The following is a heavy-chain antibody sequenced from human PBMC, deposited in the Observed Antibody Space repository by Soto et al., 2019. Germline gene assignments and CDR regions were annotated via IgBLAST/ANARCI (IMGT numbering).Heavy chain of an antibody. CDR2: ISAYNGNT. Sequence: ASVKVSCKASSYTFTSYSISWVRQAPGQGLEWMGWISAYNGNTNYAQKFQGRVTMTRNTSISTAYMELSSLRSEDTAVYYCARGQRNSEAFDIWGQGTMVTVSS. J-gene: IGHJ3*02. CDR1: SYTFTSYS. D-gene: IGHD2-21*01. CDR3: ARGQRNSEAFDI. V-gene: IGHV1-18*01.